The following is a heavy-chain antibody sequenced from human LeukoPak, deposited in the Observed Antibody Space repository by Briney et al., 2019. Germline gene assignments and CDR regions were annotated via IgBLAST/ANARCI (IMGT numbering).Heavy chain of an antibody. V-gene: IGHV3-23*01. CDR1: GFTFSSYA. J-gene: IGHJ6*03. D-gene: IGHD2-2*01. CDR3: AKVGPYCSSTSCYVYYYYYMDV. Sequence: GGSLRLSCAASGFTFSSYAMSWVRQAPGKGLEWVSAISGSGGSTYYADSVKGRFTISRDNSKNTLYLQMNSLRAEDTAVYYCAKVGPYCSSTSCYVYYYYYMDVWGKGTTVTISS. CDR2: ISGSGGST.